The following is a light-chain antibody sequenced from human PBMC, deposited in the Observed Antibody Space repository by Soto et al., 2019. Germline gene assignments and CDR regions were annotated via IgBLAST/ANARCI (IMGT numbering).Light chain of an antibody. CDR1: RSVSSY. Sequence: EIVLTQSPATLSLSPGESATLSCRASRSVSSYLAWSQQKPGQAPRLLIYDASNRPTDIPAGFSGSGSGTDLTLTISSQEPEDFAVYYGQQRSNWPITFGQGTGLGI. J-gene: IGKJ5*01. CDR2: DAS. CDR3: QQRSNWPIT. V-gene: IGKV3-11*01.